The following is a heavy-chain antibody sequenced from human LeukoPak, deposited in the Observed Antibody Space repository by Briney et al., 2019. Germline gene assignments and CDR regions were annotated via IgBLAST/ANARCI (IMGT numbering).Heavy chain of an antibody. CDR1: GFTVSSNY. D-gene: IGHD5-12*01. J-gene: IGHJ4*02. CDR2: IYSGGST. CDR3: ARALVGFTFDY. V-gene: IGHV3-53*01. Sequence: GGSLRLSCAASGFTVSSNYMSWVRQAPGKGLEWVSVIYSGGSTYYADSVKGRFTISRDNAKNSLYLQMNSLRAEDTAVYYCARALVGFTFDYWGQGTLVTVSS.